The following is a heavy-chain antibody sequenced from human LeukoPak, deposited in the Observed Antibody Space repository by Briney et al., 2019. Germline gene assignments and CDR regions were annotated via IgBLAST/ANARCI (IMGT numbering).Heavy chain of an antibody. V-gene: IGHV1-2*02. CDR1: GYTFTDYY. CDR2: INPNSGGT. Sequence: ASATISCKASGYTFTDYYMHWVRQAPGQGLEWMGWINPNSGGTNYAQKFQGRVTMTRDTSISTAYMELSRLRSDDTAVYYCARYYYDTSSVFDVWGQGTRVTVSS. CDR3: ARYYYDTSSVFDV. J-gene: IGHJ3*01. D-gene: IGHD3-22*01.